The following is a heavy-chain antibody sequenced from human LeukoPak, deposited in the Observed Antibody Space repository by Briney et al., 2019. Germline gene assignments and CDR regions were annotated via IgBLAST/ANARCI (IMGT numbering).Heavy chain of an antibody. CDR1: GYTFTTYA. Sequence: ASVKVSCTASGYTFTTYAMHWVRQAPGQRLEWMGWINAGNGNTKYSQKFQGRVTITRDTSASTAYMELSSLRSEDTAVYYCARTTAMVTIFDYWGQGTLVTVSS. J-gene: IGHJ4*02. CDR2: INAGNGNT. V-gene: IGHV1-3*01. CDR3: ARTTAMVTIFDY. D-gene: IGHD5-18*01.